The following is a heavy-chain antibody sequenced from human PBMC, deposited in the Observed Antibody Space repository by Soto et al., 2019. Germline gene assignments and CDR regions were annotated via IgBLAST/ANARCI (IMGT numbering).Heavy chain of an antibody. J-gene: IGHJ4*02. CDR2: IIPLFGTP. Sequence: QVHLVQSGAEVKKPGSSVKVSCKTSGGTFSDLAFSWVRQAPRQGLEWVGGIIPLFGTPNYAREFQGRVSISADESSNTVYMELRSLRSEDTSVYYCASDRVAEMATGGYFDNWGQGTLVTVSS. D-gene: IGHD5-12*01. V-gene: IGHV1-69*01. CDR3: ASDRVAEMATGGYFDN. CDR1: GGTFSDLA.